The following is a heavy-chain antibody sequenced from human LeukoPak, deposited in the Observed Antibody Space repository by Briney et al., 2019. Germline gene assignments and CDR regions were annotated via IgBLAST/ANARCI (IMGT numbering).Heavy chain of an antibody. Sequence: PGGSLRLSCAASGFTFSSYGWHWVRKAPGKGLEGVAFIRYDGSNKYYADSVKGRFTISRDNSKNTLYLQMNSLRAEDTAVYYCARSRGYSYGYGDYWGQGTLVTVSS. V-gene: IGHV3-30*02. CDR2: IRYDGSNK. CDR3: ARSRGYSYGYGDY. D-gene: IGHD5-18*01. J-gene: IGHJ4*02. CDR1: GFTFSSYG.